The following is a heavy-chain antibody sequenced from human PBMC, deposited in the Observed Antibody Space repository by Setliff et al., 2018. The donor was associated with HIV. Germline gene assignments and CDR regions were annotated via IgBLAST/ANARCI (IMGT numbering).Heavy chain of an antibody. CDR2: ITSRSADI. V-gene: IGHV3-21*01. CDR1: GFTFSTFS. J-gene: IGHJ4*02. CDR3: ARVRPLGYCSTGACPPDY. Sequence: PSETLSLSCAASGFTFSTFSMSWVRQAPGKGLEWVSSITSRSADIYYADSVRGRFTISRDKARNSLVLQMNSLRADDTAVYYCARVRPLGYCSTGACPPDYWGQGALVTVSS. D-gene: IGHD2-8*01.